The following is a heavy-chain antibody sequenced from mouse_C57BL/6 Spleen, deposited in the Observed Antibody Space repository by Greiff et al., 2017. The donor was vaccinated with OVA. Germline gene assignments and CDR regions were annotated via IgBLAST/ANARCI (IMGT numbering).Heavy chain of an antibody. V-gene: IGHV1-26*01. D-gene: IGHD1-1*01. Sequence: EVQLQQSGPELVKPGASVKISCKASGYTFTDYYMNWVKQSHGKSLEWIGDINPNNGGTSYNQKFKGKATLTVDKSSSTAYMELRSLTSEDSAVYYCARLEYYGSSFAYWGQGTLVTVSA. CDR1: GYTFTDYY. CDR2: INPNNGGT. J-gene: IGHJ3*01. CDR3: ARLEYYGSSFAY.